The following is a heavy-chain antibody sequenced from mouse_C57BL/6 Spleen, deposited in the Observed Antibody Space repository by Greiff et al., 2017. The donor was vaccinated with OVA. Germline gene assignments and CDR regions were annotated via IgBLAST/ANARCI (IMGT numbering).Heavy chain of an antibody. J-gene: IGHJ2*01. CDR3: ARGRLPLRGFDY. CDR2: IYPRSGNT. V-gene: IGHV1-81*01. Sequence: QVQLQQSGAELARPGASVKLSCKASGYTFTSYGISWVKQRTGQGLEWIGEIYPRSGNTYYNEKFKGKATLTADKSSSTAYMELRSLTSEDSAVYFCARGRLPLRGFDYWGQGTTLTVSS. D-gene: IGHD3-2*02. CDR1: GYTFTSYG.